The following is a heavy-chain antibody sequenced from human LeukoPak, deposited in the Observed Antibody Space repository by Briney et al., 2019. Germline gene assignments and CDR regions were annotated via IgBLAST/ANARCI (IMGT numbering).Heavy chain of an antibody. D-gene: IGHD1-20*01. Sequence: RPGGSLRLSCAASGFTINKYGIHWVRQAPGKGLEWVALISHDGENKFYADSVRGRFTISRDNSRNTVYLQMGSLRAEDTSLYYCATITGSPDYWGQGSLVTVSS. J-gene: IGHJ4*02. CDR2: ISHDGENK. CDR3: ATITGSPDY. V-gene: IGHV3-30*02. CDR1: GFTINKYG.